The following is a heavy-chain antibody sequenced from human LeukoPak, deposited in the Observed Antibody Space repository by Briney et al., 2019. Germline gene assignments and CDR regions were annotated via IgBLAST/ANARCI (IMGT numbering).Heavy chain of an antibody. J-gene: IGHJ4*02. D-gene: IGHD3-22*01. Sequence: SETLSLTCTVSGGSISSGGHYWSWIRQPPGTGLEWIGEINHSGSTNYNPSLKSRVTISVDTSKNQFSLKLSSVTAADTAVYYCARGRSNSSGYYAYFDYWGQGTLVTVSS. CDR1: GGSISSGGHY. CDR2: INHSGST. CDR3: ARGRSNSSGYYAYFDY. V-gene: IGHV4-39*07.